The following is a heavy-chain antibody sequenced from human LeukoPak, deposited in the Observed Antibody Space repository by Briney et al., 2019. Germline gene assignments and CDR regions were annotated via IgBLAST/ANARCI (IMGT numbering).Heavy chain of an antibody. J-gene: IGHJ6*02. D-gene: IGHD3-9*01. Sequence: ASVKVSCKAAGYTFTSYGISWVRQAPGQGLEWMGWISAYNGNTNYAQKLQGRVTMTTDTSTSTAYMELRSLRSDDTAVYYCARAPTYDILNYYYGMDVWGQGTTVTVSS. V-gene: IGHV1-18*01. CDR2: ISAYNGNT. CDR1: GYTFTSYG. CDR3: ARAPTYDILNYYYGMDV.